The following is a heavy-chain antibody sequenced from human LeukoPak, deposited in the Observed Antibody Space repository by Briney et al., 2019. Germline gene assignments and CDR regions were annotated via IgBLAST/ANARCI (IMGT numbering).Heavy chain of an antibody. Sequence: ASVKVSFKVSGYTLTELSMHWVRQTPGKGLEWMGGFDPEDGETIYAQKFQGRVTMTEDTSTDTAYMELSSLRSEDTAVYYCATLGRLPAAHNYYHYGMDVWGQGNTVTVSS. D-gene: IGHD2-2*01. V-gene: IGHV1-24*01. CDR1: GYTLTELS. CDR3: ATLGRLPAAHNYYHYGMDV. J-gene: IGHJ6*02. CDR2: FDPEDGET.